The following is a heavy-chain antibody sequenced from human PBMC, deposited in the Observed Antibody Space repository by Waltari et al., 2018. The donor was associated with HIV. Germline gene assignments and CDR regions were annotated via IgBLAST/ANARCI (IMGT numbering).Heavy chain of an antibody. CDR1: GFIFDDYV. D-gene: IGHD5-18*01. CDR3: AKDGVPPFQYSYGSQNGYYYYLDV. V-gene: IGHV3-9*01. Sequence: EVQLVESGGDLVQPGRSLRLSCTASGFIFDDYVMPWVSGISWNSVSIGYADSVTGRFTISRDNAKNSLYLQMNSLRAEDTALYYCAKDGVPPFQYSYGSQNGYYYYLDVWGKGTTVTVSS. J-gene: IGHJ6*03. CDR2: ISWNSVSI.